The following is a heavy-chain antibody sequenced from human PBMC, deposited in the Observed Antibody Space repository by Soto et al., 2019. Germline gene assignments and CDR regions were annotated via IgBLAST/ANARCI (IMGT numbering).Heavy chain of an antibody. CDR1: GDTFSNYT. V-gene: IGHV1-69*02. CDR2: IIPIFGIA. D-gene: IGHD3-16*01. J-gene: IGHJ6*03. Sequence: QVQLVQSGAEVKKPGSSVKVSCKASGDTFSNYTISWVRQAPGQGLEWMGRIIPIFGIANYAQEFQGRVTITADKSTSTVYMELSSLRSEDTAVYYCGGVKTDSENYEGDYYMEVWGKGTTVTVSS. CDR3: GGVKTDSENYEGDYYMEV.